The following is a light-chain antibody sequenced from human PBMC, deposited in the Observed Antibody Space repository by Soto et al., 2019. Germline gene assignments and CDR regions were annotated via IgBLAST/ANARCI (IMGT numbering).Light chain of an antibody. CDR1: QAISNY. V-gene: IGKV1-17*03. CDR3: LQKYFYPFT. J-gene: IGKJ3*01. Sequence: DIQMTQSPSAMSASVGDRVTITCRASQAISNYLAWFQRKPGKVPKRLIYAASNLQSGVPARFSGSGSGTDFTLTISSLQPQDFDTYYCLQKYFYPFTFGRGTKVDIX. CDR2: AAS.